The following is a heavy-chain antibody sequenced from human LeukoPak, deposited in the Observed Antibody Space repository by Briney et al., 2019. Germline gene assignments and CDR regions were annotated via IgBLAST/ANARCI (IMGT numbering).Heavy chain of an antibody. CDR2: ISSSGSTI. V-gene: IGHV3-48*03. D-gene: IGHD3-22*01. CDR3: ARAWGFDSSGYWEDY. Sequence: GRSLRLSCAASGFTFSSYEMNWVRQAPGKGLEWVSYISSSGSTIYYADSVKGRFTISRDNAKNSLYLQMNSLRAEDTAVYYCARAWGFDSSGYWEDYWGQGTLVTVSS. CDR1: GFTFSSYE. J-gene: IGHJ4*02.